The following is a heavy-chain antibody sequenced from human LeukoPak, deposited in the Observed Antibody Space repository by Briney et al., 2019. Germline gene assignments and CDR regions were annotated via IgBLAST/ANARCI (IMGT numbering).Heavy chain of an antibody. CDR1: GYTFTGYY. J-gene: IGHJ4*02. Sequence: ASVKVSCKASGYTFTGYYMHWVRQAPGQGLEWMGWINPNSGGTNYAQKFQGRVTMTRDTSISTAYMELSRLRSDDTAVYYCARERGGYGSGSYYHAIDYWGQGTLVTVSS. D-gene: IGHD3-10*01. CDR2: INPNSGGT. CDR3: ARERGGYGSGSYYHAIDY. V-gene: IGHV1-2*02.